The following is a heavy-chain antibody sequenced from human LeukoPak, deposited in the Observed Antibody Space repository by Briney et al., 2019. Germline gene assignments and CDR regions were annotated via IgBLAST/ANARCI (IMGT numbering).Heavy chain of an antibody. CDR1: GFTFSSYE. V-gene: IGHV3-48*03. Sequence: GGSLRLSCAASGFTFSSYEMNWVRQAPGKGLEWVSYISSSAGTTYYADSVKGRFTISRDNAMNTLYLQMNSLRAEDTAVYYCAMVRGYYYHGLDVWGQGTTVTVSS. J-gene: IGHJ6*02. CDR2: ISSSAGTT. CDR3: AMVRGYYYHGLDV. D-gene: IGHD3-10*01.